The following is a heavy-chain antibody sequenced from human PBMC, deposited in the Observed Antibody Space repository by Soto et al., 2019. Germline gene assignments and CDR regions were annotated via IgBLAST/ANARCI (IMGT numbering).Heavy chain of an antibody. CDR3: ARGGCSSNSCYGYYYYYGMDV. Sequence: ASLKVSCKASGYTFTSYGISWVRQAPGQGLEWMGWISAYNGNTNYAQKLQGRVTMTTDTSTSTAYMELRSLRSDDTAVYYCARGGCSSNSCYGYYYYYGMDVWGQGTTVTVSS. CDR1: GYTFTSYG. CDR2: ISAYNGNT. J-gene: IGHJ6*02. V-gene: IGHV1-18*01. D-gene: IGHD2-2*01.